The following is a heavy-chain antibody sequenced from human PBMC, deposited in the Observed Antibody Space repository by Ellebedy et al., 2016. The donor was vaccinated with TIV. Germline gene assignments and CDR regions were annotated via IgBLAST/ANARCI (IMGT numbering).Heavy chain of an antibody. Sequence: ASVKVSCKASGYTFTGYYMHWVRQAPGQGLEWMGWINPNSGGTTYAQKFQGRVTMTRDTSISTAYMELSRLRSDDTAVYYCARGPPYYYYGMDVWGQGTTVTVSS. J-gene: IGHJ6*02. CDR2: INPNSGGT. CDR3: ARGPPYYYYGMDV. CDR1: GYTFTGYY. V-gene: IGHV1-2*02.